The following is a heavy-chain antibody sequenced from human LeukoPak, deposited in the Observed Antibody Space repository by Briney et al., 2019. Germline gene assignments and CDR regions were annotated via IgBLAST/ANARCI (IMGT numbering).Heavy chain of an antibody. Sequence: PSETLSLTCAVYGGSFRGYYWKWIRQPPGKGLEWIGEINHSGSTNYNPSLKSRVTISVDTSKNQFSLKLSSVTDADTAVYYCARGDYGNWFDPWGQGTLVTVSS. CDR1: GGSFRGYY. CDR3: ARGDYGNWFDP. D-gene: IGHD4/OR15-4a*01. V-gene: IGHV4-34*01. CDR2: INHSGST. J-gene: IGHJ5*02.